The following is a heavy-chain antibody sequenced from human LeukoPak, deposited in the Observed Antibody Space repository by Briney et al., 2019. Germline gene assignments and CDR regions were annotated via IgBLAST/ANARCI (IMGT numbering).Heavy chain of an antibody. D-gene: IGHD3-10*01. CDR2: IYYSGST. CDR3: ARHAGSGSYNNGLDY. CDR1: GGSISSYY. Sequence: PSETLSLTCTVSGGSISSYYWSWIRQPPGKGLEWIGYIYYSGSTNYNPSLKSRVTISVDTSKNQFSLKLSSVTAADTAVYYCARHAGSGSYNNGLDYWGQGTLVPVSS. J-gene: IGHJ4*02. V-gene: IGHV4-59*08.